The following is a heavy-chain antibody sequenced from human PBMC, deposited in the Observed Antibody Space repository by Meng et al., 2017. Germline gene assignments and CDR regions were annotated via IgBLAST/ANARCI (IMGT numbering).Heavy chain of an antibody. CDR2: ISSSSYI. CDR3: ARGYYFYYGMDV. D-gene: IGHD2-15*01. CDR1: GFTFSSYS. Sequence: GESLKISCAASGFTFSSYSMNWVRQAPGQGLEWVSSISSSSYIYYADSVKRRFTISRDNAKNSLYLQMNSLRAEDTAVYYCARGYYFYYGMDVWGQGTTVTVAS. J-gene: IGHJ6*02. V-gene: IGHV3-21*01.